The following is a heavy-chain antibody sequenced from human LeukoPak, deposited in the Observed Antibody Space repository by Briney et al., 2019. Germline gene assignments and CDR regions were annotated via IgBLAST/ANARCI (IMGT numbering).Heavy chain of an antibody. CDR2: ISYDGSNK. CDR1: GFTFSSYA. Sequence: GRSLRLSCAASGFTFSSYAMHWVRQAPGKGLEWVAVISYDGSNKYYADSVEGRFTISRDNSKNTLYLQMNSLRAEDTAVYYCARLSDSSGYYVWGQGTLVTVSS. D-gene: IGHD3-22*01. J-gene: IGHJ4*02. V-gene: IGHV3-30-3*01. CDR3: ARLSDSSGYYV.